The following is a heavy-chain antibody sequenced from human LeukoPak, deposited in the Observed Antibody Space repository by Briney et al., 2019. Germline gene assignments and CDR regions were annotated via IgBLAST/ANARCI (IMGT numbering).Heavy chain of an antibody. V-gene: IGHV4-34*01. J-gene: IGHJ4*02. D-gene: IGHD2-15*01. CDR2: ISHSGST. CDR1: GGSFSDYC. CDR3: ARYYCSGGGCYSNLDY. Sequence: SETLSLTCAVYGGSFSDYCWSWIRQPPGKGLEWIGEISHSGSTSYNPSLKSRVTISVDTSKNQFSLKLSSVTAADTAVYYCARYYCSGGGCYSNLDYWGQGTLVTVSS.